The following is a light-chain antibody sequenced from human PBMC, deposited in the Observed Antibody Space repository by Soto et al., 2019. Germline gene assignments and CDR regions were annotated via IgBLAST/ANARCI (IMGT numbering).Light chain of an antibody. V-gene: IGKV3-20*01. J-gene: IGKJ5*01. CDR2: GAS. Sequence: EIVMTQSPVTLSVSPGERATLSCRASQFVSSNLAWYQQKPGQAPRLLISGASSRATGIPDRFSGSGSATDFTLTISRLEPEDFALYYCQHYGNSPITFGQGTRLEIK. CDR1: QFVSSN. CDR3: QHYGNSPIT.